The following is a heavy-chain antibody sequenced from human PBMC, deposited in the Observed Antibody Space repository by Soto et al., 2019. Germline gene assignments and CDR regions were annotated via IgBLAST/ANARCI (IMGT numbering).Heavy chain of an antibody. CDR1: GYTFTSYG. V-gene: IGHV1-18*04. CDR3: ARVGPEGELEAGDYYYYYYGMDV. D-gene: IGHD1-1*01. CDR2: IIAYNGNT. J-gene: IGHJ6*02. Sequence: ASVKVSCKASGYTFTSYGISWVRQAPAQGLEWMGWIIAYNGNTNYAQKLQGRDTMTTDTSTGTAYMELRSLRSDDTAVYYCARVGPEGELEAGDYYYYYYGMDVWGQGTTVTVSS.